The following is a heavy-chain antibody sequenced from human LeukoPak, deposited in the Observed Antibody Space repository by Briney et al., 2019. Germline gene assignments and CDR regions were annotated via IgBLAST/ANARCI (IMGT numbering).Heavy chain of an antibody. J-gene: IGHJ4*02. D-gene: IGHD3-10*01. CDR1: GFTFSSYA. V-gene: IGHV3-64D*06. CDR3: VKDLGIWFGELLYWELSLFDY. Sequence: PGGSLRLSCSASGFTFSSYAMHWVRQAPGKGLEYVSAISSNGGSTYYADSVKGRFTISRDNSKNALYLQMSSLRAEDTAVYYCVKDLGIWFGELLYWELSLFDYWGQGTLVTVSS. CDR2: ISSNGGST.